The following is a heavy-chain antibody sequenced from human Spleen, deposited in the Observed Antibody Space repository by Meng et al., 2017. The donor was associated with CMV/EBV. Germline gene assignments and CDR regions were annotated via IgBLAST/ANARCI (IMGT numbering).Heavy chain of an antibody. Sequence: SITSGGYCWSWFRRPPGKGLGWIGYIYYSGNTYYNPSLGGRVTISLDTSRDQFSLKLSSVTAADTAVYYCARTSDCSSSTCYGFDIWGQGTMVTVSS. CDR2: IYYSGNT. D-gene: IGHD2-2*01. CDR1: SITSGGYC. J-gene: IGHJ3*02. CDR3: ARTSDCSSSTCYGFDI. V-gene: IGHV4-30-4*08.